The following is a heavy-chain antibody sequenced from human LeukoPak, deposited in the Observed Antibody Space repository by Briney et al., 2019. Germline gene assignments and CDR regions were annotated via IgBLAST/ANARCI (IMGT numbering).Heavy chain of an antibody. CDR3: ARTITPGYYYGMDV. Sequence: GGSLRLSCAASGFTFSSYSMNWVRQAPGKGLEWVSVIYSGGSTYYADSVKGRFTISRDNSKNTLYLQMNSLRAEDTAVYYYARTITPGYYYGMDVWGQGTTVTVSS. CDR2: IYSGGST. J-gene: IGHJ6*02. CDR1: GFTFSSYS. D-gene: IGHD5-24*01. V-gene: IGHV3-66*01.